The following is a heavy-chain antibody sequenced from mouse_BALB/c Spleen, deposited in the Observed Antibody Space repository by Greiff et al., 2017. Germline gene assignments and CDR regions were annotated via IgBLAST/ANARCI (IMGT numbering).Heavy chain of an antibody. CDR3: ARDYRYAAWFAY. CDR1: GFNIKDTY. V-gene: IGHV14-3*02. J-gene: IGHJ3*01. Sequence: VQLQHSGAELVKPGASVKLSCTASGFNIKDTYMHWVKQRPEQGLEWIGRIDPANGNTKYDPKFQGKATITADTSSNTAYLQLSSLTSEDTAVYYCARDYRYAAWFAYWGQGTLVTVSA. D-gene: IGHD2-14*01. CDR2: IDPANGNT.